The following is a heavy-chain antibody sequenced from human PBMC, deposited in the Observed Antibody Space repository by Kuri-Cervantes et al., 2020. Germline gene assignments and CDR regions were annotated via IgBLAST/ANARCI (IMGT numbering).Heavy chain of an antibody. CDR1: GGTFSSYA. CDR3: TTDLYDPFGGGDP. Sequence: SVKVSCKASGGTFSSYAISWVRQAPGQGLEWMGGIIPIFGTADYAQKFQGRVTITADKSTSTAYMELSSLRSEDTAVYYCTTDLYDPFGGGDPWGQGTLVPSPQ. V-gene: IGHV1-69*06. J-gene: IGHJ5*02. D-gene: IGHD3-10*01. CDR2: IIPIFGTA.